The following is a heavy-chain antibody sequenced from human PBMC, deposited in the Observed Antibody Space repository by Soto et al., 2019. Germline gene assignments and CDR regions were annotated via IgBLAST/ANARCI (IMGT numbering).Heavy chain of an antibody. CDR1: GFTFSSYA. Sequence: GGSLRLSCAASGFTFSSYAMSWVRQAPGKGLEWVSAISGSGGSTYYAYSVKGRFTISRGNSKNRLYLQMNSLRAEDTAVYYCASRLGPLFLGVSLRPFFDYWGQGTLVTVSS. CDR3: ASRLGPLFLGVSLRPFFDY. CDR2: ISGSGGST. J-gene: IGHJ4*02. D-gene: IGHD3-3*01. V-gene: IGHV3-23*01.